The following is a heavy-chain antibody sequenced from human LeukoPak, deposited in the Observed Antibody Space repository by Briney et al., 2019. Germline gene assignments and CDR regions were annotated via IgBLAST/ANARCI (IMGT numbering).Heavy chain of an antibody. CDR1: GYTFIGYY. CDR3: ARASYYYDFWSGYLDY. J-gene: IGHJ4*02. D-gene: IGHD3-3*01. V-gene: IGHV1-2*06. CDR2: INPNSGGT. Sequence: ASVKVSCKASGYTFIGYYMHWVRQAPGQGLEWVGRINPNSGGTNYAQKFQGRVTMTRDTSISTAYMELSRLRSDDTAVYYCARASYYYDFWSGYLDYWGQGTLVTVSS.